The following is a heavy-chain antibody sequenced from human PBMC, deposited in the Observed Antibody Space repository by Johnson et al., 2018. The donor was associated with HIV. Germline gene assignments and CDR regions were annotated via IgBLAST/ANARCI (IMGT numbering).Heavy chain of an antibody. Sequence: QVQLVESGGGVVQPGRSLRLSCAASGFTFSSYAMHWVRQATGKGLEWVAVISYDGSNKYYADSVKGRFTISRDNSKNTLYLQMNSLRAEDTAVYYCARDNWNYNAFDIWGQGTMVTVSS. CDR2: ISYDGSNK. D-gene: IGHD1-7*01. CDR1: GFTFSSYA. CDR3: ARDNWNYNAFDI. V-gene: IGHV3-30-3*01. J-gene: IGHJ3*02.